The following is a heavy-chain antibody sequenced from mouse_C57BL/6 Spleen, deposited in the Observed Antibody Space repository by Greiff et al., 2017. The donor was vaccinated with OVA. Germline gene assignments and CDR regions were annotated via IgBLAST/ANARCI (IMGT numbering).Heavy chain of an antibody. J-gene: IGHJ1*03. D-gene: IGHD2-2*01. Sequence: QVQLQQPGAELVRPGSSVKLSCKASGYTFTSYWMHWVKQRPIQGLEWIGNIDPSDSETHYNQKFKDKATLTVDKSSSTAYMQLSSLTSEDSAVYYCARLYYGYDRYFDVWGTGTTVTVSS. CDR2: IDPSDSET. CDR3: ARLYYGYDRYFDV. CDR1: GYTFTSYW. V-gene: IGHV1-52*01.